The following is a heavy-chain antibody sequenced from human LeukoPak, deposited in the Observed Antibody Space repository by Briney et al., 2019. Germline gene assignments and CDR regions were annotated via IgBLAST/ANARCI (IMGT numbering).Heavy chain of an antibody. Sequence: TSETLSLTCTVSGGSISSYYWSWIRQPPGKGLEWIGYIYYSGSTNYNPSFKSRVTISVDTSKNQFSLKLSSVTAADTALYYCATAPNYWYIDLWGRGTLVTVSS. J-gene: IGHJ2*01. CDR3: ATAPNYWYIDL. V-gene: IGHV4-59*01. CDR1: GGSISSYY. CDR2: IYYSGST.